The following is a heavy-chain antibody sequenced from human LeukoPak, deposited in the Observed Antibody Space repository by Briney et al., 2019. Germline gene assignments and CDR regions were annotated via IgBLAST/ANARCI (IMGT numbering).Heavy chain of an antibody. CDR2: IIPIFGTA. Sequence: GSSVKVSCKASVGTFRSYAISWVRQAPGQRLEWMGGIIPIFGTANYAQKFQGRVTITTDESTSTAYMELSSLRSEDTAVYYCARITRRRGLMTAMNYYYYFYMDVWGKGTTVTVSS. CDR1: VGTFRSYA. V-gene: IGHV1-69*05. CDR3: ARITRRRGLMTAMNYYYYFYMDV. D-gene: IGHD2-21*02. J-gene: IGHJ6*03.